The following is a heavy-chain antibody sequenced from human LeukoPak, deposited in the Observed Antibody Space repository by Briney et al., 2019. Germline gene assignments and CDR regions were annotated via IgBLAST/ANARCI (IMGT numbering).Heavy chain of an antibody. CDR2: ICPGDSDT. CDR3: ARHPCGGDCYSALYYFDY. D-gene: IGHD2-21*02. V-gene: IGHV5-51*01. J-gene: IGHJ4*02. Sequence: GESLKISCKGSGYSFTSYWIGWVRQMPGKGLEWMGIICPGDSDTRYGPSFQGQVTISADKSISTAYLQWSSLKASDTAMYYCARHPCGGDCYSALYYFDYWGQGTLVTVSS. CDR1: GYSFTSYW.